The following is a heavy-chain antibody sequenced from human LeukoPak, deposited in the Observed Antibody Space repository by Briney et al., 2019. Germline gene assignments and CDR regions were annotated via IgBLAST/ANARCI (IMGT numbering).Heavy chain of an antibody. Sequence: GGSLRLSCAASGFTFSSYEMNWVRQAPGKGLEWISYISSSGSTTYYADSVKGRFTISRDNAKNSLYLQMNSLRAEDTAVYYCASSRGSWPDYFDYWGQGTLVTVSS. CDR3: ASSRGSWPDYFDY. CDR2: ISSSGSTT. CDR1: GFTFSSYE. D-gene: IGHD6-13*01. J-gene: IGHJ4*02. V-gene: IGHV3-48*03.